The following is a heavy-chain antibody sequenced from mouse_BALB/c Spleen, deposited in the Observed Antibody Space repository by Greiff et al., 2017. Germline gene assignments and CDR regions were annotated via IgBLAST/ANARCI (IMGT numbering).Heavy chain of an antibody. CDR1: GFTFSSYA. CDR2: ISSGSSTI. Sequence: DVKLVESGGGLVKPGGSLKLSCAASGFTFSSYAMSWVRQTPEKRLEWVASISSGSSTIYYADTVKGRFTISRDNPKNTLFLQMTSLRSEDTAMYYCARDNYYAMDYWGQGTSVTVSS. CDR3: ARDNYYAMDY. V-gene: IGHV5-17*02. D-gene: IGHD1-3*01. J-gene: IGHJ4*01.